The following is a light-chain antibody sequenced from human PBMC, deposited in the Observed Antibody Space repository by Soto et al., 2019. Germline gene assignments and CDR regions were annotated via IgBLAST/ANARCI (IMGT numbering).Light chain of an antibody. CDR3: QKYNSAPLT. Sequence: DIQMTQSPSSLSASVGDRVTITCRASQGISNYLAWYQQKPGKVPKLLIYAASTLQSGDPSRFSGSGSGTDFALTISSLQPGDVATYYYQKYNSAPLTVGPGTKVDIK. V-gene: IGKV1-27*01. CDR1: QGISNY. CDR2: AAS. J-gene: IGKJ3*01.